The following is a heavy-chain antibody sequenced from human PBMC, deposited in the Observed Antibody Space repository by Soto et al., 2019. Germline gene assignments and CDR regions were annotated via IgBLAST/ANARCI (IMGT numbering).Heavy chain of an antibody. V-gene: IGHV4-39*01. D-gene: IGHD3-3*01. J-gene: IGHJ4*02. CDR2: IYYSGST. Sequence: QLQLQESGPGLVKPSETLSLTCTVSGGSISSSSYYWGWIRQPPGKGQEWIGSIYYSGSTYYNPSLKSRVTISVDTSKNQFSLKLSSVTAADTAVYYCARLFWSGYNFDYWGQGTLVTVSS. CDR3: ARLFWSGYNFDY. CDR1: GGSISSSSYY.